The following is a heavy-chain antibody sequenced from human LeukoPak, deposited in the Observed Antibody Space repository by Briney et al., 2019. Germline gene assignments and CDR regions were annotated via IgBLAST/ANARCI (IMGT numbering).Heavy chain of an antibody. J-gene: IGHJ4*02. D-gene: IGHD3-22*01. Sequence: PSETLSLTCTVSGGSTSSYYWSWIRQPPGKGLEWIGYIYYSGSTKYNPSLKSRVTISVDTSKNQFSLKLTSVTAADTAVYYCARDNYYDSSGYSRPLDYWGQGTLVTVSS. V-gene: IGHV4-59*01. CDR1: GGSTSSYY. CDR2: IYYSGST. CDR3: ARDNYYDSSGYSRPLDY.